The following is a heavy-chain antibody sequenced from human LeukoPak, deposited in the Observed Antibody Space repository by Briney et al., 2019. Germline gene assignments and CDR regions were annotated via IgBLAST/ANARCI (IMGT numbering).Heavy chain of an antibody. CDR2: ISGSGGST. J-gene: IGHJ4*02. CDR1: GFTFSSYA. D-gene: IGHD2-15*01. Sequence: GGSPRLSCAASGFTFSSYAMSWVRQAPGKGLEWVSAISGSGGSTYYADSVKGRFTISRDNSKNTLYLQMNSLRAEDTAVYYCATRRLGYCSGGSCRHFDYWGQGTLVTVSS. CDR3: ATRRLGYCSGGSCRHFDY. V-gene: IGHV3-23*01.